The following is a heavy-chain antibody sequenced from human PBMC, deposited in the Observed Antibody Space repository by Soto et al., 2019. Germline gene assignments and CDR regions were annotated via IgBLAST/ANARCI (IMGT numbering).Heavy chain of an antibody. D-gene: IGHD6-19*01. Sequence: SETLSLTCAVYGGSFSGYYWSWIRKPPGKGLEWIGEINHSGSTNYNPSLKSRVTISVDTSKNQFSLELSSVTAADTAVYYCARAHRYSSGWYAIDYWGQGTLVTVSS. V-gene: IGHV4-34*01. CDR2: INHSGST. CDR1: GGSFSGYY. CDR3: ARAHRYSSGWYAIDY. J-gene: IGHJ4*02.